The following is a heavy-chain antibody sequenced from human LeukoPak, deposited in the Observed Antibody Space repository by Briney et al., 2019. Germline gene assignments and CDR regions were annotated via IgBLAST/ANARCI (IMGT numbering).Heavy chain of an antibody. CDR3: ARGQRVVVPAAIEAGSFDI. Sequence: SETLSLTCAVYGGSFSGYYWSWIRQPPGKGLEWIGEINHSGSTNYNPSLKSRVTISVDTPKNQFSLKLSSVTAADTAVYYCARGQRVVVPAAIEAGSFDIWGQGTMVTVSS. J-gene: IGHJ3*02. CDR1: GGSFSGYY. CDR2: INHSGST. D-gene: IGHD2-2*01. V-gene: IGHV4-34*01.